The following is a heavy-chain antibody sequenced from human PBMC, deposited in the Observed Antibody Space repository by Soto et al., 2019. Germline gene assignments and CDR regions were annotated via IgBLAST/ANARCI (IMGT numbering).Heavy chain of an antibody. V-gene: IGHV4-39*01. CDR1: GGSISSSYYY. D-gene: IGHD4-17*01. Sequence: PSETLSLTWTVSGGSISSSYYYWGWIRQPPGKGLEWIGSIYYSGSTYYNPSLKSRVTISVDTSKNLFSLKLSSVTAADTAVYYCAGVMTTVTTTWGQGTLVTVSS. CDR3: AGVMTTVTTT. CDR2: IYYSGST. J-gene: IGHJ5*02.